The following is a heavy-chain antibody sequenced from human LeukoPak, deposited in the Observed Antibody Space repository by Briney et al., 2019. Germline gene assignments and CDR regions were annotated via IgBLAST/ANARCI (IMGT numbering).Heavy chain of an antibody. CDR2: ISVSGGST. CDR1: GFTFRNYA. CDR3: AKVTSRIVGLVDY. D-gene: IGHD2-2*01. Sequence: PGGSLRLSCAASGFTFRNYAMNWVRQAPGKGPEWVSGISVSGGSTYYADSVKGRFTISRDNSKNTLYLQMNSLRAEDTAVYYCAKVTSRIVGLVDYWGQGTLVTVSS. V-gene: IGHV3-23*01. J-gene: IGHJ4*02.